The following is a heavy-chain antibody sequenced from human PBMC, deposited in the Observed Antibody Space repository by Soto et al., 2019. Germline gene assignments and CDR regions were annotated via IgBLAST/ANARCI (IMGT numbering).Heavy chain of an antibody. CDR2: IYYSGST. Sequence: SETLSLTCTVPGGSISSYYWSRIRQPPGKGLEWIGYIYYSGSTNYNPSLKSRVTISVDTSKNQFSLKLSSVTAADTAVYYCARRYGKNAFDIWGQGTMVTVSS. CDR1: GGSISSYY. J-gene: IGHJ3*02. D-gene: IGHD5-18*01. V-gene: IGHV4-59*01. CDR3: ARRYGKNAFDI.